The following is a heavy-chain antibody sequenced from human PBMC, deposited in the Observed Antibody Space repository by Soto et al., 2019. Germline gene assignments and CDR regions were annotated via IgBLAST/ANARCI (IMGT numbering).Heavy chain of an antibody. J-gene: IGHJ5*02. Sequence: SETLSLTCIVSSGSISRHYWSWIRQPPGKGLEWIAYIYSTGSTNYNPSLKSRVTMSMDTSKNQLSLKLHSVTAADTAVYYCARGGDYYDSGGYYYDWFDPWGQGTLVTVSS. D-gene: IGHD3-22*01. CDR3: ARGGDYYDSGGYYYDWFDP. CDR2: IYSTGST. V-gene: IGHV4-59*11. CDR1: SGSISRHY.